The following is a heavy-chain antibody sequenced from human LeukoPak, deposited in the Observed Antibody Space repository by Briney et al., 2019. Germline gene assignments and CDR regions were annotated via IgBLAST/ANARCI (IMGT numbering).Heavy chain of an antibody. J-gene: IGHJ4*02. D-gene: IGHD4/OR15-4a*01. CDR1: GYTFSTND. CDR2: VNPNSGNT. V-gene: IGHV1-8*01. CDR3: ARGRNDYESIDFPLMLY. Sequence: ASVKVSCKASGYTFSTNDITWVRQATGQGLEWMGWVNPNSGNTGYAQKFQGRVTMTRNTSISTAYMELNSLRSEDTAVYYCARGRNDYESIDFPLMLYWGQGTLVTVSS.